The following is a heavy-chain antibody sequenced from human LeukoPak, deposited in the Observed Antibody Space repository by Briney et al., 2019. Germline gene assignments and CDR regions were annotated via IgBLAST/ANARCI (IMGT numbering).Heavy chain of an antibody. J-gene: IGHJ1*01. Sequence: SETLSLTCTVSGGSISSGSYYWSWIRQPAGKGPEWIGRIYTSGSTNYNPSLKSRVTISVDTSKNQFSLKLSSVTAADTAVYYCARDSPDYYDSSGYYARAEYFQHWGQGTLVTVSS. CDR1: GGSISSGSYY. D-gene: IGHD3-22*01. V-gene: IGHV4-61*02. CDR2: IYTSGST. CDR3: ARDSPDYYDSSGYYARAEYFQH.